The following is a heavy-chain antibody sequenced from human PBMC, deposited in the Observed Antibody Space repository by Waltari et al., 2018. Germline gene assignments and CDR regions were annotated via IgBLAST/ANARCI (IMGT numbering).Heavy chain of an antibody. CDR2: INHSGST. V-gene: IGHV4-34*01. D-gene: IGHD2-2*01. J-gene: IGHJ6*02. CDR3: ARAIVVVPAANPQRYYYGMDV. CDR1: GGSFSGYY. Sequence: QVQLQQWGAGLLKPSETLSLTCAVYGGSFSGYYWSWIRQPPGKGLEWIGEINHSGSTNYNPSLKSRVTISVDTSKNQFSLKLSSVTAADTAVYYCARAIVVVPAANPQRYYYGMDVWAKGPRSSSP.